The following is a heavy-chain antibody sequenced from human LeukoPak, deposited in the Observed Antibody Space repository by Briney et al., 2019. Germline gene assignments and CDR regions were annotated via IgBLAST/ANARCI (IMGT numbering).Heavy chain of an antibody. V-gene: IGHV3-23*01. Sequence: GGSLRLSCAASGFTFSSYAMSWVRQAPGKGLECVSAISGSGGSTYYADSVKVRFTISRDNSKNTLYQHLNSLSADATAVYYCAKDAGDYCSSTSCYGWYYYMDVWGKGTTVTVSS. CDR2: ISGSGGST. CDR1: GFTFSSYA. J-gene: IGHJ6*03. CDR3: AKDAGDYCSSTSCYGWYYYMDV. D-gene: IGHD2-2*01.